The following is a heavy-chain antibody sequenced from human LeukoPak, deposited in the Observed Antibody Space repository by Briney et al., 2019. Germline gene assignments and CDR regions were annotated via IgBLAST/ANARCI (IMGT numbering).Heavy chain of an antibody. V-gene: IGHV3-7*01. Sequence: PGRSLRLSCAASGFTFSSYWMSWVRQAPGKGLEWVANIKQDGSEKYYVDSVKGRFTIPRDNAKNSLYLQMNSLRAEDTAVYYCAREPLLLWFGDGGIVDYWGQGTLVTVSS. CDR3: AREPLLLWFGDGGIVDY. D-gene: IGHD3-10*01. CDR1: GFTFSSYW. J-gene: IGHJ4*02. CDR2: IKQDGSEK.